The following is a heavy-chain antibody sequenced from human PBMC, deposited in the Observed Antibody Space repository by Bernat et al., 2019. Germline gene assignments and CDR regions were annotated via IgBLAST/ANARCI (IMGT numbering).Heavy chain of an antibody. CDR1: GFTFDDYA. Sequence: EVQLVESGGGLVQPGRSLRLSCAASGFTFDDYAMHWVRQAPGKGLEWVSGISWNSGSIGYADSVKGRFTISRDNAKHSLYLKMNSRRAEDTALYYCAKGIRGDGYNWVGLFDYWGQGTLVTVSS. J-gene: IGHJ4*02. V-gene: IGHV3-9*01. CDR3: AKGIRGDGYNWVGLFDY. D-gene: IGHD5-24*01. CDR2: ISWNSGSI.